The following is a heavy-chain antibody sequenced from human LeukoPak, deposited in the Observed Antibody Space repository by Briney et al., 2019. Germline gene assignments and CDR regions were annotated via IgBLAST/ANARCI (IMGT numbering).Heavy chain of an antibody. V-gene: IGHV1-69*05. D-gene: IGHD6-13*01. Sequence: SVEVSCKASGGTFSSYAISWVRQAPGQGLEWVGGIIPIFGTANYAQKFQGRVTITTDESTSTAYMELSSLRSEDTTVYYCARGRQQLVAYFDYWGQGTLVTVSS. CDR3: ARGRQQLVAYFDY. J-gene: IGHJ4*02. CDR1: GGTFSSYA. CDR2: IIPIFGTA.